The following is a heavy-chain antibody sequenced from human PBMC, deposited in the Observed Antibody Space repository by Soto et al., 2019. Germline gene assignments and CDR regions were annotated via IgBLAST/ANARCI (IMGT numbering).Heavy chain of an antibody. CDR2: ISYDGSNK. V-gene: IGHV3-30-3*01. Sequence: VGSLRLSGAASGFTFSSYAMHWARQAPGKGLEWVAVISYDGSNKYYADSVKGRFTISRDNSKNTLYLQMNSLRAEDTAVYYCARDARGYWGQGTLVTVSS. CDR1: GFTFSSYA. CDR3: ARDARGY. J-gene: IGHJ4*02.